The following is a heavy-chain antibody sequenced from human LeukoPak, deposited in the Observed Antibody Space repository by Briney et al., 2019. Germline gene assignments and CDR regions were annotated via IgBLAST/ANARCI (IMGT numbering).Heavy chain of an antibody. CDR2: IKQDGSEK. CDR3: ARGGPYCSGGSCAVRY. D-gene: IGHD2-15*01. J-gene: IGHJ4*02. CDR1: GFTFSSYW. Sequence: GGSLRLSCAASGFTFSSYWMSWVRQASGKGLEWVANIKQDGSEKYYVDSVKGRFTISRDNAKNSLYLQMNSLRAEDTAVYYCARGGPYCSGGSCAVRYWGQGTLVTVSS. V-gene: IGHV3-7*03.